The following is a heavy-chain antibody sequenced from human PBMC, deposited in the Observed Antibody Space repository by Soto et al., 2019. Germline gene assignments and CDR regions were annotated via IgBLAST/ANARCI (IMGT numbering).Heavy chain of an antibody. J-gene: IGHJ4*02. Sequence: GASVKVSCKASGYTFTSYYMHWVRQAPGQGLEWMGIINPSGGSTSYAQKFQGRVTMTRDTSTSTVYMELSSLRSEDTAVYYCARDDYYYGSGSYYELDYWGQGTLVTVSS. D-gene: IGHD3-10*01. CDR1: GYTFTSYY. CDR2: INPSGGST. CDR3: ARDDYYYGSGSYYELDY. V-gene: IGHV1-46*01.